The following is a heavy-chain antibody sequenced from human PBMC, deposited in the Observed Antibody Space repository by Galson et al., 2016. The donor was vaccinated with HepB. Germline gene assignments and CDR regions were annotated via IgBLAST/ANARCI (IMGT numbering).Heavy chain of an antibody. Sequence: SLRLSCAASGFTFNKYAMNWVRQAPGKGPEWVSVVNVNGETTYCADSVKGRLTISRDNSKNTLYLQMDSLRGEDTAIYYCAKGEGGSCYSPIDYWGQGTLVTVSS. V-gene: IGHV3-23*01. CDR3: AKGEGGSCYSPIDY. D-gene: IGHD2-15*01. CDR1: GFTFNKYA. CDR2: VNVNGETT. J-gene: IGHJ4*02.